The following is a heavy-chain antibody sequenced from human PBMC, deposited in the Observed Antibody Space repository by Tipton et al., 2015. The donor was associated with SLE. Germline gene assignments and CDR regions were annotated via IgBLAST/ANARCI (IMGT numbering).Heavy chain of an antibody. CDR3: ARDEYRYDATGYHLLGHFDF. V-gene: IGHV4-39*07. D-gene: IGHD3-22*01. J-gene: IGHJ4*02. CDR2: IYYTGNT. Sequence: TLSLTCTVSGGSISSSSYYWGWIRQPPGKGLEWIGNIYYTGNTFYSPSLKSRVTISVDTSKEQFSLKLSSVTAADTAVYYCARDEYRYDATGYHLLGHFDFWGQGTLVTVSS. CDR1: GGSISSSSYY.